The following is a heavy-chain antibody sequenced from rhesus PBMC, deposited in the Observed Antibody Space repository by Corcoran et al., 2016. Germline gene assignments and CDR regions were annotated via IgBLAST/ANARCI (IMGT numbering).Heavy chain of an antibody. J-gene: IGHJ4*01. CDR1: GFTFRDCW. CDR3: ADLDRY. Sequence: HLVESGGGLAKPGGSLGLSCAASGFTFRDCWMSWVRQTPGKGLEWIATINAGGRNTYYADSVKGRFTISRDNSKNTLSLQMNSLRPEDTAIYYCADLDRYGGQGVLVTVSS. CDR2: INAGGRNT. V-gene: IGHV3S42*01.